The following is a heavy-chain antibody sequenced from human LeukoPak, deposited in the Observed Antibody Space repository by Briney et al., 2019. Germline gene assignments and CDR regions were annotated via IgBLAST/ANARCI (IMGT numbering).Heavy chain of an antibody. CDR2: MSYDGSNK. Sequence: GGSLRLSCAASGFTFGSYGMHWVRQAPGKGLEWVAVMSYDGSNKYYADSVKGRFTISRDNSKNTLYLQMNSLRAEDTAVYYCAKDSSGYAFDYWGQGTLVTVSS. V-gene: IGHV3-30*18. J-gene: IGHJ4*02. CDR1: GFTFGSYG. CDR3: AKDSSGYAFDY. D-gene: IGHD3-22*01.